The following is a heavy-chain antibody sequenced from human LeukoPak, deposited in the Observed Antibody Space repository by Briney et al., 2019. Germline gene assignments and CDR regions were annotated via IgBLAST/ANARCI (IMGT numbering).Heavy chain of an antibody. J-gene: IGHJ4*02. D-gene: IGHD3-22*01. Sequence: QSGGSLRLSCAASGFTFGSYYMHWVRQAPGKCLEWVAVVHNDGNTKYFGDSVKGRFTISRDNSKNTLYLQMSSLTAEDTAVYYCATGSGHYYDRWGQGTLVTVSS. CDR3: ATGSGHYYDR. CDR1: GFTFGSYY. CDR2: VHNDGNTK. V-gene: IGHV3-30*02.